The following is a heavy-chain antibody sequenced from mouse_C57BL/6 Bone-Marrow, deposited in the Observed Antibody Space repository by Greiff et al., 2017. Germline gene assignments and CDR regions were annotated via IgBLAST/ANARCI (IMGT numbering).Heavy chain of an antibody. J-gene: IGHJ3*01. Sequence: QVQLQQPGAELVKPGASVKLSCKASGYTFTSYWMQWVKQRPGQGLEWIGEIDPSDSYTNYNQKFKGKATLTVATSSSTAYMQLSSLTSEDSAVSYCARVALGFANWGQGTLVTVSA. D-gene: IGHD6-1*01. CDR2: IDPSDSYT. CDR1: GYTFTSYW. CDR3: ARVALGFAN. V-gene: IGHV1-50*01.